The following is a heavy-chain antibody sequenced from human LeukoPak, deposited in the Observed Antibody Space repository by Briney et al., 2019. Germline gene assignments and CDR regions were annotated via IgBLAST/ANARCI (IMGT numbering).Heavy chain of an antibody. D-gene: IGHD3-10*01. Sequence: TGGSLRLSCAASGFTFSSYAMHWVRKAPGKGLEWVAVISYDGSNKYYADSVKGRFTISRDNSKNTLYLQMNSLRAEETAVYYCARDGLTVVVYYYGSGLLDYWGQGTLVTVSS. CDR2: ISYDGSNK. V-gene: IGHV3-30-3*01. CDR3: ARDGLTVVVYYYGSGLLDY. CDR1: GFTFSSYA. J-gene: IGHJ4*02.